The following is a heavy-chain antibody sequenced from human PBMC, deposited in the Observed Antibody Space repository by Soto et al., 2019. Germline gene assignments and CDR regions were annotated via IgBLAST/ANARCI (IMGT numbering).Heavy chain of an antibody. CDR1: GYSFTHYG. CDR3: ARGDGDTLDY. J-gene: IGHJ4*02. Sequence: QVQLVQSGAEVKKPGASVKVSCKASGYSFTHYGITWVRQAPGQGLEWTGWINAYVGETKSAQKYEGRVTVTMDTPTNTAYLELRSLRSDDTAVYYCARGDGDTLDYWGQGTVVRVSA. CDR2: INAYVGET. V-gene: IGHV1-18*01.